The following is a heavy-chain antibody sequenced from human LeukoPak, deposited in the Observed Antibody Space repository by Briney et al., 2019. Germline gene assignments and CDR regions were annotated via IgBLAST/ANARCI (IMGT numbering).Heavy chain of an antibody. V-gene: IGHV3-23*01. CDR1: GFTFSSYA. Sequence: GGSLRLSCAASGFTFSSYAMSWVRQAPGKGLEWVSAISGSGGSTYYADSVKGRFTISRDNSKNTLYLQMSSLRAEDTAVYYCAKAAQADRYYYYYYGMDVWGQGTTVTVSS. D-gene: IGHD1-14*01. CDR2: ISGSGGST. CDR3: AKAAQADRYYYYYYGMDV. J-gene: IGHJ6*02.